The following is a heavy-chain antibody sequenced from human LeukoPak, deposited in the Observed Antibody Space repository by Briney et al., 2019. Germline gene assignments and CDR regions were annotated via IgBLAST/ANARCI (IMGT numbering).Heavy chain of an antibody. CDR1: GGSISSGSYY. Sequence: SETLSLTCTVSGGSISSGSYYWSWIRQPAGKGLEWIGRIYTSGSTNYNPSLKSRVTISVDTSKNQFSLKLSSVTAADTAVYYCASSYYDSSGYLSGPFELDYWGQGTPVTVSS. CDR3: ASSYYDSSGYLSGPFELDY. D-gene: IGHD3-22*01. J-gene: IGHJ4*02. CDR2: IYTSGST. V-gene: IGHV4-61*02.